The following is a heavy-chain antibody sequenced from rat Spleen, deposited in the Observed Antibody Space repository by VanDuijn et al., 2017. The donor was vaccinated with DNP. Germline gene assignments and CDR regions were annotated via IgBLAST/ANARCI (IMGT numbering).Heavy chain of an antibody. CDR1: GFTFSNYD. D-gene: IGHD1-10*01. J-gene: IGHJ2*01. CDR3: TTDLGGAYTNY. V-gene: IGHV5-27*01. CDR2: ISSAGGTP. Sequence: EVHLVESGGGLVQPGRSLKLSCAASGFTFSNYDMAWVRQAPTKGLEWVASISSAGGTPYYRDSVKGRFTISRDNAKSTLYLQMDSLRSEDTATYYCTTDLGGAYTNYWGQGVMVTLSS.